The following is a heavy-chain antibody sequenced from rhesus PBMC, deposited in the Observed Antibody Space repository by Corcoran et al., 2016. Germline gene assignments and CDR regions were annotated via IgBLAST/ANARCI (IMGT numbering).Heavy chain of an antibody. J-gene: IGHJ1*01. CDR3: ARSGYCSGISCYAYFEF. D-gene: IGHD2-27*01. CDR2: IIGSSGST. Sequence: QVQLQESGPGLVKPSETLSLTCAVSGGSVSSSNWWSWIRQPPGKGLEWIGFIIGSSGSTYYNPSLKSRVTIATETSKNQFSLKRRSLTAADTAGYYCARSGYCSGISCYAYFEFWGQGALVTVSS. V-gene: IGHV4-65*01. CDR1: GGSVSSSNW.